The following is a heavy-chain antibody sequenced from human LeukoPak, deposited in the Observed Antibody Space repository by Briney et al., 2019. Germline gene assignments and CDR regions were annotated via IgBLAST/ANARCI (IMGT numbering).Heavy chain of an antibody. CDR2: IYYSGST. J-gene: IGHJ4*02. D-gene: IGHD6-19*01. CDR1: GGSISSYY. V-gene: IGHV4-59*01. Sequence: SETLSLTSTVSGGSISSYYWSWIRQPPGKGLEWIGYIYYSGSTNYNPSLKSRVTISVDTSKNQFSLKLSSVTAADTAVYYCARVRYSSGSWYYFDYWGQGSLVTVSS. CDR3: ARVRYSSGSWYYFDY.